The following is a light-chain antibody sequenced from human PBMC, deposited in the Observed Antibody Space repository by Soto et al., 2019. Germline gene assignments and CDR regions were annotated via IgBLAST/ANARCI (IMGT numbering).Light chain of an antibody. V-gene: IGKV3-20*01. J-gene: IGKJ4*01. CDR2: GAS. CDR1: QSVSSSD. Sequence: VLSQSPVALSLPPGERATLSCRASQSVSSSDLAGYQQKPGQAPRLLIYGASSRATGIPDRFSGSGSGTDFTLTISRLEPEDFAVYNSQHSASPPLPFGGGTKADIK. CDR3: QHSASPPLP.